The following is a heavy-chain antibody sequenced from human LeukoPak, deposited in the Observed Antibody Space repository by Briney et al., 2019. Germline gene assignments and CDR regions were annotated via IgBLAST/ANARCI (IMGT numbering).Heavy chain of an antibody. CDR2: IYYSGST. CDR1: GGSISSSSYY. V-gene: IGHV4-39*07. D-gene: IGHD3-10*01. CDR3: ARGGVAAKYYFDY. Sequence: SETLSLTCTVSGGSISSSSYYWGWIRQPPGKGLEWIGSIYYSGSTYYNPSLKSRVTLSVDTSKNQFSLKLSSVTAADTAVYYCARGGVAAKYYFDYWGQGTLVTVSS. J-gene: IGHJ4*02.